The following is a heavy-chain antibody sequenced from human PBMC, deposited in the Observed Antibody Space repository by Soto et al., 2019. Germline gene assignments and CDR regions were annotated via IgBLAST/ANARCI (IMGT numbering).Heavy chain of an antibody. Sequence: GESLKISCRGSGYRFASYWIGWVRQMPGKGLEWMGIIYPGDSDTRYSPSFQGQVTISADKSISTAYLQWSSLKASDTAMYYCASSGVLERDSFDPWGQGTLVTVSS. J-gene: IGHJ5*02. V-gene: IGHV5-51*01. D-gene: IGHD1-1*01. CDR1: GYRFASYW. CDR2: IYPGDSDT. CDR3: ASSGVLERDSFDP.